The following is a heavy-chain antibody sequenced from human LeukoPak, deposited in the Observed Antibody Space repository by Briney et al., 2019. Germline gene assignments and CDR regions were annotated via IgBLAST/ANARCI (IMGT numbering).Heavy chain of an antibody. J-gene: IGHJ4*02. Sequence: PGGSLRLSCEASGFTFSAYAMTWVRQAPGKGLEWVSSIGSDNKPHYSESVKGRFTISRDNSKNTLYLQMNSLRAEDTAVYYCAKEYGSYYVSLDYWGQGTLVTVSS. D-gene: IGHD1-26*01. CDR3: AKEYGSYYVSLDY. CDR2: IGSDNKP. V-gene: IGHV3-NL1*01. CDR1: GFTFSAYA.